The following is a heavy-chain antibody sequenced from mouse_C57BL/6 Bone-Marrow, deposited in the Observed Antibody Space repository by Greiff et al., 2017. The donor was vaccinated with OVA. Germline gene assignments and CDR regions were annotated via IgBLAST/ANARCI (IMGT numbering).Heavy chain of an antibody. CDR1: GYTFTDYE. J-gene: IGHJ2*01. D-gene: IGHD2-4*01. CDR2: IDPETGGT. Sequence: VQLQQSGAELVRPGASVTLSCKASGYTFTDYEMHWVKQTPVHGLEWIGAIDPETGGTAYNQKFKGKAILTADKSSSTAYMELRSLTSEDSAVYYCTRVGDYDDYFDYWGQGTTLTVSS. V-gene: IGHV1-15*01. CDR3: TRVGDYDDYFDY.